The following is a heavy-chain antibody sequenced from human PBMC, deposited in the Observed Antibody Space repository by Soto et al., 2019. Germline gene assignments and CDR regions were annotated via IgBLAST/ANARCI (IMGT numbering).Heavy chain of an antibody. Sequence: QVQVVQSGAEVKKPGSSVKVSCKTSGGTFSTSAISWVRQAPGQGLEWMGGIMPIFRTADYAQKFQGRLTITADESASTAYLELSSLRSEDTAVYYCARDKDQAQLGENYYYIMDVWGQGTTVTVTS. CDR2: IMPIFRTA. J-gene: IGHJ6*02. D-gene: IGHD2-2*01. CDR3: ARDKDQAQLGENYYYIMDV. CDR1: GGTFSTSA. V-gene: IGHV1-69*12.